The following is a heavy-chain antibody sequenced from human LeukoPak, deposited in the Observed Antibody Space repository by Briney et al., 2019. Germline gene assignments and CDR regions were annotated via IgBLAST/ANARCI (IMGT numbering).Heavy chain of an antibody. CDR2: ISYRGST. D-gene: IGHD4-17*01. V-gene: IGHV4-31*03. CDR1: GXSISSVNYF. J-gene: IGHJ4*02. CDR3: ATRFPDFGDYVPYFDY. Sequence: PSQTLSLTCSVSGXSISSVNYFWSCIRQHPGKGLEWIGYISYRGSTYYNPSLRSRVSISLDTSKNQLSLRLSSVTAADTAVYYCATRFPDFGDYVPYFDYWGQGTLVTVSS.